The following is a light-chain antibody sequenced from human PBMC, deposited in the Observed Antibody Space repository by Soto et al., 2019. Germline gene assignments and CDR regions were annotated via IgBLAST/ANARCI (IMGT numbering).Light chain of an antibody. J-gene: IGKJ4*01. CDR1: QSVNSN. Sequence: EIVMTQSPATLPVSPGERATLSCRASQSVNSNLAWYQQKPGQAPRLLIYGASTWATGIPARFSGSGSGTEFTLTISGLQSEDFAVYYCQQYDSWPPLTFGGGTKVDIK. CDR3: QQYDSWPPLT. V-gene: IGKV3-15*01. CDR2: GAS.